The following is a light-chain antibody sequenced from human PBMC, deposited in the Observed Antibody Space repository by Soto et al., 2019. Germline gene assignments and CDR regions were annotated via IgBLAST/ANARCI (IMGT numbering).Light chain of an antibody. J-gene: IGKJ2*01. V-gene: IGKV1-5*01. CDR2: DAS. CDR1: QAPGGF. Sequence: IQMDPSPSTLYASLGDRVTIPCLASQAPGGFLAWFQQKPGKAPKLLIYDASNLQTGVPRRFSGSQTGTEFTLTISGLQPDDYASYFCLQYDSYPYSFGQGTKVDIK. CDR3: LQYDSYPYS.